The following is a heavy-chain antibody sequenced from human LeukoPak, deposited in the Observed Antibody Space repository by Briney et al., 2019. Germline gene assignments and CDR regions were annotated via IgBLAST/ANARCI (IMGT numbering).Heavy chain of an antibody. CDR1: GGSISSSNW. CDR2: IYHSGST. CDR3: AREAAGIHNWFDP. Sequence: SETLSLTCAVSGGSISSSNWWSWVRQPPGKGLEWIGEIYHSGSTNYNPSLKSRVTISVDKSKNQFSLKLSSVTAADTAVYYCAREAAGIHNWFDPWGQGTLVTVSS. J-gene: IGHJ5*02. V-gene: IGHV4-4*02. D-gene: IGHD6-13*01.